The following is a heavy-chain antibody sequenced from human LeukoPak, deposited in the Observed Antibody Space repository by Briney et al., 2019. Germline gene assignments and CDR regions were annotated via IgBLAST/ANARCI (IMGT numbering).Heavy chain of an antibody. Sequence: PGGSLRLSCAVSGLTFSSSWMDWVRQAPGKGLEWVASINPEGSEKYSADSVKGRFTISRDNAKNSLYLQMNSLRAEDTAVYYCARADYGGPNEFDYWGQGTLVTVSS. CDR3: ARADYGGPNEFDY. V-gene: IGHV3-7*01. CDR1: GLTFSSSW. D-gene: IGHD4-23*01. CDR2: INPEGSEK. J-gene: IGHJ4*02.